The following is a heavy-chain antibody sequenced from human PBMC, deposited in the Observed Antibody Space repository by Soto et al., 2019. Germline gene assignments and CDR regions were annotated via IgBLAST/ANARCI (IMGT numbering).Heavy chain of an antibody. CDR1: GVTISNYP. CDR3: VKDDGGYPSTAPH. V-gene: IGHV3-23*01. Sequence: GGSLRLSCAYSGVTISNYPMSWVRQAPGKGLDWVSGISGSGDRTYYADSAKGRFSISKDISKNSLSLQLDSLGVEDTAVYFCVKDDGGYPSTAPHWGQGTLVTSPQ. D-gene: IGHD3-22*01. J-gene: IGHJ4*02. CDR2: ISGSGDRT.